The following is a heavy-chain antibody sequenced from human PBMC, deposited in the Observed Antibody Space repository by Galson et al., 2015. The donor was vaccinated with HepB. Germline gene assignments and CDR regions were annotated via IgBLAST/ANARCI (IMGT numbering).Heavy chain of an antibody. J-gene: IGHJ4*02. D-gene: IGHD6-19*01. Sequence: SLRLCCAASGFTFSNYGMHWVRQAPGKGLEWVAVISYDGSNKYYADSVKGRFTISRDNSKNTLYLQMNSLRAEDTALYYCAKDPYLYSALAGTMAGFDYWGQGTLVTVSS. V-gene: IGHV3-30*18. CDR2: ISYDGSNK. CDR3: AKDPYLYSALAGTMAGFDY. CDR1: GFTFSNYG.